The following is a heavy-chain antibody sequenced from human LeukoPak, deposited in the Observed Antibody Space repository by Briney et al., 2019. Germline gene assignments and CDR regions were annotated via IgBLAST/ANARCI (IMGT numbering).Heavy chain of an antibody. CDR3: ARGLYYYDSSGYSGDAFDI. CDR1: GGSFSGYY. J-gene: IGHJ3*02. V-gene: IGHV4-34*01. CDR2: INHSGST. Sequence: PSETLSLTCAVYGGSFSGYYWSWIRQPPGKGLEWVGEINHSGSTNYNPSLKSRVTISVDTSQNQFSLKLSSVTAADTAVYYCARGLYYYDSSGYSGDAFDIWGEGTMVTVSS. D-gene: IGHD3-22*01.